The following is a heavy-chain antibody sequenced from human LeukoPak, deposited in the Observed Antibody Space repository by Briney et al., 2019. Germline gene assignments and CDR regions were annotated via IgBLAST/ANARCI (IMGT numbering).Heavy chain of an antibody. Sequence: GGSLRLSCAASGFTLSGYWMSWVRQAPGKGLEWVATIKYDGSQKPNADSVKGRFIISRDNAKNSLSLQMNSLRAEDTAMYYCARLLGDSTIYDLWGQGTLVTVSS. CDR2: IKYDGSQK. J-gene: IGHJ5*02. CDR3: ARLLGDSTIYDL. D-gene: IGHD3-16*01. CDR1: GFTLSGYW. V-gene: IGHV3-7*01.